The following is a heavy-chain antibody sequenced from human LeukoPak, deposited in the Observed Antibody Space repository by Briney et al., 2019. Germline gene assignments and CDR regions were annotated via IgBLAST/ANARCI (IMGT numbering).Heavy chain of an antibody. J-gene: IGHJ4*02. CDR1: GGSFSGYY. D-gene: IGHD4-17*01. Sequence: SETLSLTCALYGGSFSGYYWSWIRQPPGKGLEWIGEINHSGSTNYNPSLKSRVTISVDTSKNQFSLKLSSVTAADTAVYYCASGTSRVTKDYWGQGTLVTVSS. CDR2: INHSGST. V-gene: IGHV4-34*01. CDR3: ASGTSRVTKDY.